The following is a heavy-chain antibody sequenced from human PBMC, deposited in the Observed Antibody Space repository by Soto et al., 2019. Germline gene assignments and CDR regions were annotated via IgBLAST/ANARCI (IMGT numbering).Heavy chain of an antibody. Sequence: QVQLVESGGGVVQPGRSLRLSCAASGFTFSSYAMHWVRQAPGKGLEWVAVISYDGSNKYYADSVKGRFTISRDNSKNTLYLQMNSLRAEDTAVYYCARDRGVVAAKATSYYFDYWGQGTLVTVSS. CDR3: ARDRGVVAAKATSYYFDY. J-gene: IGHJ4*02. D-gene: IGHD2-15*01. CDR1: GFTFSSYA. V-gene: IGHV3-30-3*01. CDR2: ISYDGSNK.